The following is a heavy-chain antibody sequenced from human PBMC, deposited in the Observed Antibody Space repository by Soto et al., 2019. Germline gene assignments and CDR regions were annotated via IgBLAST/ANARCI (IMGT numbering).Heavy chain of an antibody. Sequence: ASVKVSCKASGYTFTSYGISWVRQAPGQGLEWMGWISAYNGNTNYAQKLQGRVTMTTDTSTSTAYMELRSLRSDDTAVYYCARDFTPPIVAGKYYYYGMDVWGQGTTVTVSS. CDR1: GYTFTSYG. D-gene: IGHD5-12*01. V-gene: IGHV1-18*01. CDR2: ISAYNGNT. J-gene: IGHJ6*02. CDR3: ARDFTPPIVAGKYYYYGMDV.